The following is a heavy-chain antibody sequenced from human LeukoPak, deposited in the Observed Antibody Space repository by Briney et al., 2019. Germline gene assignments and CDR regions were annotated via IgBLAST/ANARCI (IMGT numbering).Heavy chain of an antibody. J-gene: IGHJ4*02. D-gene: IGHD6-13*01. CDR1: GYSISSAYY. V-gene: IGHV4-38-2*02. CDR3: ARGRRWAAAEIVY. Sequence: PSETLSLTCSVSGYSISSAYYWGWIRQPPGKGLEWIGTMYHSGSTNYNPSLKSRVTISVDTSKNQFSLKLSSVTAADTAVYYCARGRRWAAAEIVYWGQGTLVTVSS. CDR2: MYHSGST.